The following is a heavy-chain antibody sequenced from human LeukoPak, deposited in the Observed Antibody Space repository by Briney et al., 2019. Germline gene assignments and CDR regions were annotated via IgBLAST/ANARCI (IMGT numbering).Heavy chain of an antibody. J-gene: IGHJ3*01. CDR1: GFTFSRSW. D-gene: IGHD2/OR15-2a*01. CDR3: ARGGFSHAFDV. Sequence: PGGSLRLSCAASGFTFSRSWIHWVRQAPGKGLVWGSRINNDGSDTIHADSVKVRFAMSRDNAKNTVFLQMSGLRAEDTAVYYCARGGFSHAFDVWGQGTTVTVSS. V-gene: IGHV3-74*01. CDR2: INNDGSDT.